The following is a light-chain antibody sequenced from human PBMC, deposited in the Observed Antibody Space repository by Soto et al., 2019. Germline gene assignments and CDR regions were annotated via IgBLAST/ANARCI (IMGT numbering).Light chain of an antibody. J-gene: IGKJ1*01. CDR3: QQYNNWPT. V-gene: IGKV3-15*01. CDR1: QSVSSSY. CDR2: GAS. Sequence: IVLTQSPVSLSLSPGERSTLSFRASQSVSSSYLAWYQQKPGQAPRLLIYGASTRATGIPARFSGSGSGTEFTLTISSLQSEDFAVYYCQQYNNWPTFGQGTKVDIK.